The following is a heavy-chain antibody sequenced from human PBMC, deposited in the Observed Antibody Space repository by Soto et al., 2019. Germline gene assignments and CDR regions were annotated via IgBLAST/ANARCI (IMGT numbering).Heavy chain of an antibody. CDR2: IWYDGSNK. J-gene: IGHJ4*02. D-gene: IGHD3-22*01. V-gene: IGHV3-33*01. Sequence: SLRLSCAASGFPFISYGMHWVRQAPGKGLEWVAVIWYDGSNKYYADSVKGRFTISRDNSKNTLYLQMNSLRAEDTAVYYCARDGVDYYDSSGYYSVWGQGTLVTVSS. CDR1: GFPFISYG. CDR3: ARDGVDYYDSSGYYSV.